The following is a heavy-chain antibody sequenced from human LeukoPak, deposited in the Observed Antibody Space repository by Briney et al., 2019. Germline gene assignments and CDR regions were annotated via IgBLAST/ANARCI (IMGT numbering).Heavy chain of an antibody. CDR2: IYYSEST. D-gene: IGHD3-9*01. CDR3: TRDVRPLRYFDWLLVGSFDY. V-gene: IGHV4-59*12. J-gene: IGHJ4*02. CDR1: GGSSSSYY. Sequence: PSETLSLTCTVSGGSSSSYYWSWIGQPPPNEVEWIGYIYYSESTNKNPSLKSRFTISGNTSKNQFSLKLGSVTAGDTAVYYCTRDVRPLRYFDWLLVGSFDYWGQGTLDTVSS.